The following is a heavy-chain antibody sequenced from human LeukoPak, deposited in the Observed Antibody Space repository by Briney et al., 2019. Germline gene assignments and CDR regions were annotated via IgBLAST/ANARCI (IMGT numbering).Heavy chain of an antibody. Sequence: GGSLRLSCAASGFSFSSYVRSWVRQAPGKGLEWVLSISGSGNSIHYADSVRGRFTISRDNSKNMLYLQMNSLRAEDTAVYYCTNPPGNYFFDYWGQGTLVTVSS. CDR3: TNPPGNYFFDY. V-gene: IGHV3-23*01. J-gene: IGHJ4*02. CDR1: GFSFSSYV. CDR2: ISGSGNSI.